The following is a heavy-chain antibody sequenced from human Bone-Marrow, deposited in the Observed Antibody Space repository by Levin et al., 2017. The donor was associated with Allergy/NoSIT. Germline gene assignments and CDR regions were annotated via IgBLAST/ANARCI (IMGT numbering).Heavy chain of an antibody. V-gene: IGHV3-30*18. J-gene: IGHJ4*02. CDR2: MLYDGVTE. D-gene: IGHD5-12*01. CDR1: GLTVSHFA. Sequence: GESLKISCAASGLTVSHFAMNWVRQAPGKGLEWVALMLYDGVTEYYADSVQGRFTISRENSKNTVYLQMTGLRSDDTAVYYCAKDEGYSGYGGGFDSWGQGTLVTVSS. CDR3: AKDEGYSGYGGGFDS.